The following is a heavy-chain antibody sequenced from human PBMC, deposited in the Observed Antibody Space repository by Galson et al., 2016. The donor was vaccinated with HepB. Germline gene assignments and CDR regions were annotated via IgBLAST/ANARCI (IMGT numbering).Heavy chain of an antibody. D-gene: IGHD1-26*01. CDR3: TKDGNRKDDY. V-gene: IGHV3-23*01. Sequence: WLRQPPGTGLEWVSDISGSGDSTHYRDSVKGRFIISRDNSKNTLSLQMNTLRVEETAVYYCTKDGNRKDDYWGQGTLVTVSS. J-gene: IGHJ4*02. CDR2: ISGSGDST.